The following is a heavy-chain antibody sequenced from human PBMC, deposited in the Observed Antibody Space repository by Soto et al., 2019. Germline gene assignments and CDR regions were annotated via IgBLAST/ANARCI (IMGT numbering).Heavy chain of an antibody. V-gene: IGHV3-30-3*01. CDR2: ISYDGSNK. CDR3: ARDPHPGQCLGVVYYGMDV. Sequence: GGSLRLSCAASGFTFSSYAMHWVRQAPGKGLEWVAVISYDGSNKYYADSVKGRFTIFRDNSKNTLYLQMNSLRAEDTAVYYCARDPHPGQCLGVVYYGMDVWGQGTTVTVSS. CDR1: GFTFSSYA. D-gene: IGHD6-19*01. J-gene: IGHJ6*02.